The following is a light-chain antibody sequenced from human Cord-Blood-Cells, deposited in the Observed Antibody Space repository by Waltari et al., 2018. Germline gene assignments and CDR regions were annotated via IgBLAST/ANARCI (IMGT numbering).Light chain of an antibody. CDR2: AAS. V-gene: IGKV1-39*01. Sequence: DIQMTQSPSSLSASVGDRVTITCLASQSISSYLNWYQQKPGKAPKLLIYAASSLQSGVPSRFSGSGSGTDFTPTISSLQPEDFATYYCQQSYSTPLTFGGGTKVEIK. CDR1: QSISSY. CDR3: QQSYSTPLT. J-gene: IGKJ4*01.